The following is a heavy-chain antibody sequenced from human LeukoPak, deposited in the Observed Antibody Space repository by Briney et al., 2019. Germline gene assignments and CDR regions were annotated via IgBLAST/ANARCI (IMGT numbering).Heavy chain of an antibody. CDR3: ARDPPEYYDILTGYYNHYYYYMDV. D-gene: IGHD3-9*01. CDR1: GYTFTGYY. J-gene: IGHJ6*03. CDR2: INPNSGGT. Sequence: GASVKVSCKASGYTFTGYYMHWVRQAPGQGLEWMGWINPNSGGTNYAQKFQGRVTMTRDTSISTAYMELSRLRSDDTAVYYCARDPPEYYDILTGYYNHYYYYMDVWGKGTTVTISS. V-gene: IGHV1-2*02.